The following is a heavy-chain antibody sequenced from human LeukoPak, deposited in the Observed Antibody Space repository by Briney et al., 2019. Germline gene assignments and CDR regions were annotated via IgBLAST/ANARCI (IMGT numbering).Heavy chain of an antibody. CDR1: GYSISSGYY. V-gene: IGHV4-38-2*02. D-gene: IGHD3-22*01. J-gene: IGHJ4*02. Sequence: SETLSLTCTVSGYSISSGYYWGWIRQPPGKGLEWIGSIHHSGSTYYNPSLKSRVTISLDTSKNQFSLKLSSVTAADTAVYYCARGDSSGYYAVDNFFDYWGQGTQVTVSS. CDR3: ARGDSSGYYAVDNFFDY. CDR2: IHHSGST.